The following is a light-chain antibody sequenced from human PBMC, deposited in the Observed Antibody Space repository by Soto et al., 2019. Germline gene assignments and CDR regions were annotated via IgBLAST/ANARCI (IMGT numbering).Light chain of an antibody. CDR2: AAS. Sequence: DIQMTQSPSSLSASVGGRVTITCRASQSISSYLNWFQQKPGKAPKLLIYAASSLQSGVPSRFSGSGSGTDFTLTIRSLQPEDFATYYCQQSYSTPYTFGQGTKLEIK. CDR1: QSISSY. J-gene: IGKJ2*01. CDR3: QQSYSTPYT. V-gene: IGKV1-39*01.